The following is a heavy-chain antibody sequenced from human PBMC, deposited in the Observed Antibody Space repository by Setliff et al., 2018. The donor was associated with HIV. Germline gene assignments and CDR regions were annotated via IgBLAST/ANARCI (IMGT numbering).Heavy chain of an antibody. D-gene: IGHD3-22*01. V-gene: IGHV3-7*03. Sequence: PGGSLRLSCVASGFTFSSYAMSWVRQAPGKGLEWVANIKQDGSEKFYGHFVRGRFIISRDNAKKTLYLQLNSLRAEDTAVYYCVRGCFYDRTGYPYFDYWGQGTLVTVSS. CDR1: GFTFSSYA. J-gene: IGHJ4*02. CDR2: IKQDGSEK. CDR3: VRGCFYDRTGYPYFDY.